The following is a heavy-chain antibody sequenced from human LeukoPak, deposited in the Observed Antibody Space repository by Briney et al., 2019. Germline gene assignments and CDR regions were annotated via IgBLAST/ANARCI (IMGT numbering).Heavy chain of an antibody. CDR1: GLTLSTSR. Sequence: GGSLRLSRAASGLTLSTSRMNWVPPAPGKGLEWAASISINSSYIYYADSVKGRFTISRHNPKNPLYLQMPRLRLADTAVYYCPRGAYSDYWGRGPLVTVSS. V-gene: IGHV3-21*01. CDR2: ISINSSYI. D-gene: IGHD3-16*01. J-gene: IGHJ4*02. CDR3: PRGAYSDY.